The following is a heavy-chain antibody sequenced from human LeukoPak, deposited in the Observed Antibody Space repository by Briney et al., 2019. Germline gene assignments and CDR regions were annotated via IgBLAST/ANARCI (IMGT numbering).Heavy chain of an antibody. Sequence: GGSLRLPCAASGFTFSSYWMHWVRQAPGKGLVWVSRINSDGSSTSYADSVKGRFTISRDNAKNTLYLQMNSLRAEDTAVYYYARGEYYYGSGSYKYNWFDPWGQGTLVTVSS. CDR3: ARGEYYYGSGSYKYNWFDP. V-gene: IGHV3-74*01. J-gene: IGHJ5*02. D-gene: IGHD3-10*01. CDR1: GFTFSSYW. CDR2: INSDGSST.